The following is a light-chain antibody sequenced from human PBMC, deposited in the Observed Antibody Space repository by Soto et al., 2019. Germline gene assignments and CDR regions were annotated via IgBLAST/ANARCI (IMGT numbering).Light chain of an antibody. J-gene: IGKJ1*01. CDR2: DVS. CDR3: QHYNSYSEA. Sequence: DIQMTQSPSTLSASVGDRVTITCRASQSIGNWLAWYQQKPGKAPKLLMYDVSSLESGVPSRFSGSGSGTEFTLTISSLQPDDFATYYCQHYNSYSEAFGQGTKVDIK. CDR1: QSIGNW. V-gene: IGKV1-5*01.